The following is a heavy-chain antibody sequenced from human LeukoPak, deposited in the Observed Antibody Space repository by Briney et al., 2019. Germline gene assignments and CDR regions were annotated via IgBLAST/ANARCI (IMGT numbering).Heavy chain of an antibody. J-gene: IGHJ3*01. CDR3: ARGNYGDYNDAFDL. CDR2: IYTRGST. CDR1: GGSISSNS. D-gene: IGHD4-17*01. Sequence: SEPLSLTCTVSGGSISSNSWNWVRQPPGKGLEWTGRIYTRGSTNYNPSLKSRVTMSVDTSKNQLSLKVTSLIAADTAVYYCARGNYGDYNDAFDLWGQGTMVTVSS. V-gene: IGHV4-4*07.